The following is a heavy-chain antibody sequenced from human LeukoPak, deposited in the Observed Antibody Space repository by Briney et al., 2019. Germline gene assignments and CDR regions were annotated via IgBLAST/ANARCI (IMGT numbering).Heavy chain of an antibody. J-gene: IGHJ5*02. CDR3: ARVYSSGPNWFDP. CDR2: IKQDGSEK. V-gene: IGHV3-7*01. D-gene: IGHD6-19*01. CDR1: GFTFSSYW. Sequence: GGSLRLSCAASGFTFSSYWMSWVRQAPGKGLEWVANIKQDGSEKYYVDSVKGRFTISRDNAKNSLYLQMNSLRAEDTAVYYCARVYSSGPNWFDPWGQGTLVTVSS.